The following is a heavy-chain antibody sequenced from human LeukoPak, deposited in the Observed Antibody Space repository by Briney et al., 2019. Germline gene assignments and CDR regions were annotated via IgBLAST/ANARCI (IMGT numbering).Heavy chain of an antibody. Sequence: GGSLRLSCATSGFTFSAHGMHWVRQAPGKGLEWVAVISYDGSNKYYADSVKGRFTISRDNSKNTLYLQMNSLRAEDTAVYYCAKGYGSGSYSVDYWGQGTLVTVSS. CDR2: ISYDGSNK. CDR1: GFTFSAHG. V-gene: IGHV3-30*18. CDR3: AKGYGSGSYSVDY. J-gene: IGHJ4*02. D-gene: IGHD3-10*01.